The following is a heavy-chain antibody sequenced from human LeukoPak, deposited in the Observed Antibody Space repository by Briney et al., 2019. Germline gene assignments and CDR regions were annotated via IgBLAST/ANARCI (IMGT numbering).Heavy chain of an antibody. J-gene: IGHJ3*02. CDR2: IWYDGSNK. V-gene: IGHV3-33*06. D-gene: IGHD6-6*01. CDR1: GFTFSSYA. CDR3: AKAEYSSSSHAFDI. Sequence: GGSLRLSCAASGFTFSSYAMHWVRQAPGKGLEWVAVIWYDGSNKYYADSVKGRFTISRDNSKNTLYLQMNSLRAEDTAVYYCAKAEYSSSSHAFDIWGQGTMVTVSS.